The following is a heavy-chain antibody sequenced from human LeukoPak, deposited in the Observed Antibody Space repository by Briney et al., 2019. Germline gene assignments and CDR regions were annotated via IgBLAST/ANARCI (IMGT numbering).Heavy chain of an antibody. J-gene: IGHJ4*02. Sequence: GGSLRLSCRASGFSLSDYAMHWVRQAPGKGLEWVADVSYDGRNEYYGDSVKGRFTISRDTSKNTLYLQMNSLRTEDTAVYYCVRDSSKWYYDFWGQGSLVTVSS. V-gene: IGHV3-30*03. CDR2: VSYDGRNE. CDR3: VRDSSKWYYDF. D-gene: IGHD6-13*01. CDR1: GFSLSDYA.